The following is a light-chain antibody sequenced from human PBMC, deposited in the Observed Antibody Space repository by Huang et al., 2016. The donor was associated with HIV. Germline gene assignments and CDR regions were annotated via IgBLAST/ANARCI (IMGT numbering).Light chain of an antibody. V-gene: IGKV1-27*01. Sequence: DIQMTQSTSSLSASVGDRVTITCRASQGISNSLAWYQQQPGKVPRLLIYAASTLQSGVPYRFSGRRSGRDFSLTIGSLQPEDVATYDCQKYDSAPLTFGGGTKVEI. CDR1: QGISNS. CDR3: QKYDSAPLT. J-gene: IGKJ4*01. CDR2: AAS.